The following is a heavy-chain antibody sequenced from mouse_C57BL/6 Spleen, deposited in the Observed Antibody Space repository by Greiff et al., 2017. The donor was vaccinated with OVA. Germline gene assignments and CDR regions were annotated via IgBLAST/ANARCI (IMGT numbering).Heavy chain of an antibody. V-gene: IGHV1-61*01. D-gene: IGHD1-1*01. J-gene: IGHJ4*01. CDR2: IYPSDSET. CDR3: AREGVYYGSSYAMDY. Sequence: QVQLKQPGAELVRPGSSVKLSCKASGYTFTSYWMDWVKQRPGQGLEWIGNIYPSDSETHYNQKFKDKATLTVDKSSSTAYMQLSSLTSEDSAVYYCAREGVYYGSSYAMDYWGQGTSVTVSS. CDR1: GYTFTSYW.